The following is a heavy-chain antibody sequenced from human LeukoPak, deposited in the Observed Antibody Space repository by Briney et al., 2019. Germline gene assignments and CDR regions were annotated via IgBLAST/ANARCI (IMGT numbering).Heavy chain of an antibody. Sequence: ASVKVSCKASVYTFTSYYMHWVRQAPGQGLEWMGFINPSGGSTSYAQKFQGRVTMTRDTSTSTVYMELTSLRSEDTAMYYCTRNADSGLDYWGQGTLVTVSS. CDR1: VYTFTSYY. CDR2: INPSGGST. V-gene: IGHV1-46*03. D-gene: IGHD3-10*01. J-gene: IGHJ4*02. CDR3: TRNADSGLDY.